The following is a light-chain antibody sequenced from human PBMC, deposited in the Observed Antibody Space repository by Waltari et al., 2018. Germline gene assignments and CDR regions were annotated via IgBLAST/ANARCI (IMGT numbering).Light chain of an antibody. CDR1: ILRSHF. CDR3: NCRDTSGNHYV. Sequence: SSEVTQDPSVSVALGQTVRITCQGDILRSHFASWYQQMPGQAPILVIYGPNARPSGIPERFSGSASGDTASLTITGVQAEDEADYYCNCRDTSGNHYVFGPGTKVTVL. V-gene: IGLV3-19*01. J-gene: IGLJ1*01. CDR2: GPN.